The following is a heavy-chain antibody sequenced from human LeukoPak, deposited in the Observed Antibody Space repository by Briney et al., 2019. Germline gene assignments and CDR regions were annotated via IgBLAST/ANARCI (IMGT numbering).Heavy chain of an antibody. CDR3: ARAEDAYYYDGSGFDP. CDR1: GGSISNYY. J-gene: IGHJ5*02. Sequence: SETLSLTCTVSGGSISNYYWSWIRQPPGKRLEWIGYIYYSGSTNYNPSLKSRVTISVDTSKNQFSLKLTSVTAADTAVYYCARAEDAYYYDGSGFDPWGQGTLVTVSS. V-gene: IGHV4-59*01. CDR2: IYYSGST. D-gene: IGHD3-22*01.